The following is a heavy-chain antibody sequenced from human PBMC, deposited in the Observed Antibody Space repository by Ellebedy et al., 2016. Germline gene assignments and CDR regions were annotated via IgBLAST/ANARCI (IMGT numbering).Heavy chain of an antibody. J-gene: IGHJ3*02. CDR2: MFTSGST. CDR3: ARSLRGDGGYDFGLEI. D-gene: IGHD5-12*01. Sequence: SETLSLXXTVSGDPINSYYYIWIRKPAGKGLEWIGRMFTSGSTNYNPSLKSRVTMSVDTSKNQFSLKLTSVTAADTAVYYCARSLRGDGGYDFGLEIWGQGTAVTVSS. V-gene: IGHV4-4*07. CDR1: GDPINSYY.